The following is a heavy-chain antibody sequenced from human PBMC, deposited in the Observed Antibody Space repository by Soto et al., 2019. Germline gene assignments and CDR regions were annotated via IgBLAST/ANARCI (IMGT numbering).Heavy chain of an antibody. D-gene: IGHD4-4*01. CDR1: GFIFSDHY. CDR2: IRDKANSYTT. V-gene: IGHV3-72*01. J-gene: IGHJ3*02. Sequence: EVQMVESGGGLVQPGRSLRLSCAASGFIFSDHYMDWVRQAPGKGLEWVGRIRDKANSYTTEYAASVKGRFTISRDDSKNSIYLQMNSLKIEDTAVYYCARGDDYNDGVYASDIWGQGTMVTVSS. CDR3: ARGDDYNDGVYASDI.